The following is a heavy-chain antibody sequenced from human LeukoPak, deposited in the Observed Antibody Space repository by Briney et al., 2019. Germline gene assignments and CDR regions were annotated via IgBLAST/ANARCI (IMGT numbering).Heavy chain of an antibody. CDR3: ADPGVGY. J-gene: IGHJ4*02. CDR1: GFTLRGLG. V-gene: IGHV3-7*01. D-gene: IGHD2-8*01. CDR2: IKQNGSEK. Sequence: GGSLRPSCAASGFTLRGLGMTGVGQAQGKGLEWVANIKQNGSEKSYVDSVKGRFTISRDNAQNSLYLQMNNLRADDTAVYYCADPGVGYWGQGTLVTVSS.